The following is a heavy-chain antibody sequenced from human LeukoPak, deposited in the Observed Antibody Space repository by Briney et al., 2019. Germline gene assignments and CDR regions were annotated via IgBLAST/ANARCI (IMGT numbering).Heavy chain of an antibody. Sequence: ASVTVSCKASGYTFTGYYIHWVRQAPGQGLEWMGWINPNSGGTNYAQKFQGRVTMTRDTSISTAYMELSRLRSDDTAVYYCARDERRGYVNAFDIWGQGTLVTVSS. J-gene: IGHJ3*02. CDR2: INPNSGGT. CDR1: GYTFTGYY. D-gene: IGHD3-16*01. V-gene: IGHV1-2*02. CDR3: ARDERRGYVNAFDI.